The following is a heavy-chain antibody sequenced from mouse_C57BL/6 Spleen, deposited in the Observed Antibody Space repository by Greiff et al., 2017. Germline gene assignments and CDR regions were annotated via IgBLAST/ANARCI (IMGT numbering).Heavy chain of an antibody. CDR2: IYPGGGYT. Sequence: VKLVESGAELVRPGTSVKMSCKASGYTFTNYWIGWAKQRPGHGLEWIGDIYPGGGYTNYNEKFKGKATLTADKSSSTAYMQFSSLTSEDSAIYYCATGTEGAMDYWGQGTSVTVSS. D-gene: IGHD4-1*01. V-gene: IGHV1-63*01. CDR1: GYTFTNYW. CDR3: ATGTEGAMDY. J-gene: IGHJ4*01.